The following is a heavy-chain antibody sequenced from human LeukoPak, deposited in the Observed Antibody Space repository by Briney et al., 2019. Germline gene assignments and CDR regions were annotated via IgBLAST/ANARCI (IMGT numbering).Heavy chain of an antibody. CDR3: ATDAYFDMRGGPWR. D-gene: IGHD3-9*01. Sequence: GRSLRLSCAASGFIFENYGMHWVRQAPGQGLQWVAVISYDGSTKYYGDSVKGRFTISRDNSKNTLLLELNSLRAEDTAVYYCATDAYFDMRGGPWRWGQGTLVSVSS. J-gene: IGHJ1*01. CDR2: ISYDGSTK. V-gene: IGHV3-30*03. CDR1: GFIFENYG.